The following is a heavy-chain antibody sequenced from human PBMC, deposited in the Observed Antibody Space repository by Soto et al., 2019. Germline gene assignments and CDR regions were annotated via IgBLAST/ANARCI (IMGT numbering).Heavy chain of an antibody. V-gene: IGHV3-11*06. CDR2: ISSSSSYT. CDR3: ARGARYYYDSSGYYEPYYFDY. Sequence: GGSLRLSCAASGFTFSDYYMSWIRQAPGKGLEWVSYISSSSSYTNYADSVKGRFTISRDNAKNSLYLQMNSLRAEDTAVYYCARGARYYYDSSGYYEPYYFDYWGQGTLVTVSS. J-gene: IGHJ4*02. CDR1: GFTFSDYY. D-gene: IGHD3-22*01.